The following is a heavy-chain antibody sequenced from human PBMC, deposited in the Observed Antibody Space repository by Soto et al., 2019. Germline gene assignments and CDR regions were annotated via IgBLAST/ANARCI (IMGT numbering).Heavy chain of an antibody. CDR1: GFTFSDYY. CDR3: ARDHHYDFWSVPRGP. Sequence: GGSLRLSCAASGFTFSDYYMSWIRQAPGKGLEWVANIKQDGSEKYYVDSVKGRFTISRDNAKNSLYLQMNSLRAEDTAVYYCARDHHYDFWSVPRGPWGQGTLVTVSS. V-gene: IGHV3-7*01. CDR2: IKQDGSEK. D-gene: IGHD3-3*01. J-gene: IGHJ5*02.